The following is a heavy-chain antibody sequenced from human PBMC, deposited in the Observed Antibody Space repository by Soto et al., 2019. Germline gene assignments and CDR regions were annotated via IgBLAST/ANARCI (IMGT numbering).Heavy chain of an antibody. CDR3: ARGAEYSGYYFDF. CDR1: GASISNYY. Sequence: SETLSLTCTVSGASISNYYWSWIRQPPGKGLEWIGYIYYSGSTNYNPSLKSRVTMSLDTCKNQFSLKLNSVTAADTAVYYCARGAEYSGYYFDFWAQGTLVTVSS. V-gene: IGHV4-59*01. D-gene: IGHD5-12*01. J-gene: IGHJ4*02. CDR2: IYYSGST.